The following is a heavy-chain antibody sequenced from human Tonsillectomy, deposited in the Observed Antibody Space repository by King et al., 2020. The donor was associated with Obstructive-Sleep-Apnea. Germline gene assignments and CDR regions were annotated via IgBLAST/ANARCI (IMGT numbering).Heavy chain of an antibody. CDR2: ISSSGSTI. CDR1: GFTFSDYY. CDR3: ARDSTPGIAVAGTIGDWYFDL. J-gene: IGHJ2*01. V-gene: IGHV3-11*01. Sequence: QLVQSGGGLVKPGGSLRLSCAASGFTFSDYYMSWIRQAPGKGLEWVSYISSSGSTIYYADSVKGRFTISRDNAKNSLYRQMNSLRAEDTAVYYLARDSTPGIAVAGTIGDWYFDLWGRGTLVTVSS. D-gene: IGHD6-19*01.